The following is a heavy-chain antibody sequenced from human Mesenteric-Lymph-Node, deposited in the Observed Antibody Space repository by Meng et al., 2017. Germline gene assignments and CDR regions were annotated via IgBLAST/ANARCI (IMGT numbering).Heavy chain of an antibody. CDR2: ISWNSGSI. CDR1: GFTFDDYA. J-gene: IGHJ6*02. D-gene: IGHD6-19*01. V-gene: IGHV3-9*01. Sequence: GGSLRLSCAASGFTFDDYAMHWVRQAPGKGLEWVSGISWNSGSIGYADSVKGRFTISRDNAKNSLYLQMNSLRAEDTALYYCAKDIRHRIAVSYGMDVWGQGTTVTVSS. CDR3: AKDIRHRIAVSYGMDV.